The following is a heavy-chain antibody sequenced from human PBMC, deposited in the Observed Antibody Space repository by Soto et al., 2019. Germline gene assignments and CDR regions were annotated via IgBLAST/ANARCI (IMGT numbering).Heavy chain of an antibody. CDR1: GASISRGGYS. CDR2: IYRSGSS. Sequence: SEPLSLTCVVSGASISRGGYSWSWILQPPGKGLEFIGYIYRSGSSYYNPSLKSRITISVDRSKNQFSLRLSSVTAADTAVYYCARRNENGLPFWRQATLVT. J-gene: IGHJ4*02. D-gene: IGHD4-17*01. CDR3: ARRNENGLPF. V-gene: IGHV4-30-2*01.